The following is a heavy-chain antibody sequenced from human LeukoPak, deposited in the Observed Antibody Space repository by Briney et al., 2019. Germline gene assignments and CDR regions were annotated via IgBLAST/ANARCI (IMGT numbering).Heavy chain of an antibody. CDR1: GFTFSSYA. CDR2: ISYDGSNK. J-gene: IGHJ4*02. D-gene: IGHD5-12*01. CDR3: ARDLEEVATIGFDY. V-gene: IGHV3-30*01. Sequence: GGSLRLSCAASGFTFSSYAMHWVRQAPGKGLEWGAVISYDGSNKYYADSVKGRFTISRDNSKNTLYLQMNSLRAEDTAVYYCARDLEEVATIGFDYWGQGTLVTVSS.